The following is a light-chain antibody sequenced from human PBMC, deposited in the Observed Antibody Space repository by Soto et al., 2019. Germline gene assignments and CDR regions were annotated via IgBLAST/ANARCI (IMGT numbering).Light chain of an antibody. J-gene: IGLJ2*01. Sequence: QSVLTQPPSVSGAPGQRVTISCTGSSSNIGAGYDVHWYQHLPGTAPKLLIYGNSNRPSGVPDRFSGSKSGTSASLAITGHQAEDEADYYCHSYDSSLSGSVFGGGTKVTVL. CDR2: GNS. CDR3: HSYDSSLSGSV. CDR1: SSNIGAGYD. V-gene: IGLV1-40*01.